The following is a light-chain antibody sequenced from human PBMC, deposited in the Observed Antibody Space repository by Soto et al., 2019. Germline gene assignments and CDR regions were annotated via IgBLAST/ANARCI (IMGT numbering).Light chain of an antibody. CDR2: GAS. Sequence: EIVMTQSPATLSVSPGERVTLSCRASESLSTYLAWYQQKPGQAPRLLIYGASTKATGIPARFSGSGSATDYPLTISSLQSEDFAIYYCQSYNDWPFTFGHGTKLEI. CDR1: ESLSTY. J-gene: IGKJ2*01. CDR3: QSYNDWPFT. V-gene: IGKV3-15*01.